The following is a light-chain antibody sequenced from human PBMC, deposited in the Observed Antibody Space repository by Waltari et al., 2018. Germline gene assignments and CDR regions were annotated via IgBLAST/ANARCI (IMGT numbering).Light chain of an antibody. CDR1: TSNIGHNY. CDR2: ASE. V-gene: IGLV1-51*02. J-gene: IGLJ2*01. Sequence: QSVLTQPPSVSAAPGQKVTISCSGSTSNIGHNYSSWYQQLPGAAPKVFIYASEKRPSGIPDRFSGSKSGTSASLGITGLQTGDEAAYYCGTWDNNLSALVFGGGTKLTVL. CDR3: GTWDNNLSALV.